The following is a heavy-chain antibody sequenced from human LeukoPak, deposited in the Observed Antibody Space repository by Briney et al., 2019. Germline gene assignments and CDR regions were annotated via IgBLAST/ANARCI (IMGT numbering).Heavy chain of an antibody. CDR1: GYTFTSNG. Sequence: ASVKVSCKTTGYTFTSNGITWVREAPGQGLEWMGWISGHNGDTNYAQKFRGRVTMTADTSTSTAYMELRSLRSDDTAVYYCARGGLKSPPGAEYWGQGTLVTVPS. CDR2: ISGHNGDT. D-gene: IGHD4-17*01. CDR3: ARGGLKSPPGAEY. J-gene: IGHJ4*02. V-gene: IGHV1-18*01.